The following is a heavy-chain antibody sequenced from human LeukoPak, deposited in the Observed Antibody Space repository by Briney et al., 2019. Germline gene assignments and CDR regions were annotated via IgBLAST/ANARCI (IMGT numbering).Heavy chain of an antibody. V-gene: IGHV3-74*01. D-gene: IGHD2-21*02. Sequence: SGGSLRLSCAASGFTFSSYWMHWVRQAPGKGLVWVSRINSDGSSTSYADSVKGRFTISRDNAKNTLYLQMNSLRAEDTAVYYCARDPRYCGGDCYTFDYWGQGTLVTVSS. CDR2: INSDGSST. J-gene: IGHJ4*02. CDR1: GFTFSSYW. CDR3: ARDPRYCGGDCYTFDY.